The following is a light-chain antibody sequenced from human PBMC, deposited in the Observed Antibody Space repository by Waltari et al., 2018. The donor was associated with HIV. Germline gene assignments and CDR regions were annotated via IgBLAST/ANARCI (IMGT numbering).Light chain of an antibody. V-gene: IGKV1-39*01. CDR3: QQSYNKVT. CDR2: AAS. CDR1: QTISTY. J-gene: IGKJ3*01. Sequence: DLQMSHSPSSLSASLGDRDIITCRASQTISTYVNWYQHKSGRAPHLLIDAASSLQIVVPSRFSGSGSGTDFTLTIDSLQAEDFATYYCQQSYNKVTFGPGTRV.